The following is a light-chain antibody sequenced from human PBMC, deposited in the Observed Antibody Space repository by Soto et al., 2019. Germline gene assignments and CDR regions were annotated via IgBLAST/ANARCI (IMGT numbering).Light chain of an antibody. V-gene: IGLV2-8*01. J-gene: IGLJ1*01. CDR1: SSDVGAYNF. CDR2: DVS. CDR3: SLHASNNNPFV. Sequence: QSALTQPPSASGSPGQSVTISCTGTSSDVGAYNFVSWYQQNPGKAPKLMIYDVSQRPSWVPDRFSASKSGNTASLTVSGLQAEDEADYYCSLHASNNNPFVFGTGTKLTVL.